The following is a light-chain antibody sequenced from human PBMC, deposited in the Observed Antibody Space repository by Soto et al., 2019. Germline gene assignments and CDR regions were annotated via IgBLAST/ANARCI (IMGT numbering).Light chain of an antibody. CDR3: AAWDGSLNAVV. V-gene: IGLV1-44*01. CDR2: GNN. CDR1: SSNIGSNS. J-gene: IGLJ2*01. Sequence: QSVLTQSPSASGTPGQRVTISCSGSSSNIGSNSVNWYQQLPGTAPKLLMDGNNQRPSGVPDRFSGSKSGTSASPAISGLQSEDEADYYCAAWDGSLNAVVFGGGTKLTVL.